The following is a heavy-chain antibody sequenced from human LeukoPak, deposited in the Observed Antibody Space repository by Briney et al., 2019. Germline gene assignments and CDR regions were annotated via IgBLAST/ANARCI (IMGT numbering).Heavy chain of an antibody. J-gene: IGHJ4*02. V-gene: IGHV3-23*01. CDR2: ISGSGGST. D-gene: IGHD6-19*01. CDR1: GFTFSSYA. CDR3: AKDIAVAGYYFDY. Sequence: GGSLRLSCAASGFTFSSYAMSWVRQAPGKGLEWVSAISGSGGSTYYADSVKGRSTISRDNSENTLYLQMNSLRAEDTAVYYCAKDIAVAGYYFDYWGQGTLVTVSS.